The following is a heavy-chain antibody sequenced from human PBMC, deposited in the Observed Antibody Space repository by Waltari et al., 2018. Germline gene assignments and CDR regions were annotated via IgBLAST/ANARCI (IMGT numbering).Heavy chain of an antibody. Sequence: QVQLQESGPGLVKPSETLSLTCAVSGYSISSGYYWGWIRQPPGKGLEWIASIYHSGSTYYNPSLKSRVTISVDTSKNQFSLKLSSVTAADTAVYYCARRHVSFDYWGQGTLVTVSS. V-gene: IGHV4-38-2*01. CDR1: GYSISSGYY. D-gene: IGHD3-16*01. CDR3: ARRHVSFDY. CDR2: IYHSGST. J-gene: IGHJ4*02.